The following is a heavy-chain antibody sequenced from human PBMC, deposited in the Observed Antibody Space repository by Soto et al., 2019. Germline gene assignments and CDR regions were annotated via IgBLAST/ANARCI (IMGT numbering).Heavy chain of an antibody. D-gene: IGHD3-10*01. CDR3: ATSYGSGYRAFDY. J-gene: IGHJ4*02. V-gene: IGHV1-69*04. CDR1: GDTFSFSS. Sequence: QVQLVQSGAEVKRPGSSVKVSCKASGDTFSFSSINWVRQAPGLGVEWMGRVNPILSMSNYAQRFQGRDTMTADKSTSTAYMELSGLRSEDTAMYYCATSYGSGYRAFDYWGQGALVTVSS. CDR2: VNPILSMS.